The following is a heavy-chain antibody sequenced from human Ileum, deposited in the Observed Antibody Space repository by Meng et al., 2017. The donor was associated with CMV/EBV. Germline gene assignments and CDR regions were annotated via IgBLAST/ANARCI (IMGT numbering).Heavy chain of an antibody. V-gene: IGHV1-69*05. Sequence: SGGTFSSSAISWVRQAPGQGLEWMGGIIPIFGTANYAQKFQGRVTITTDESTSTAYMELSSLRSEDTAVYYCARGLSSSGWYHWFDPWGQGTLVTVSS. D-gene: IGHD6-19*01. CDR3: ARGLSSSGWYHWFDP. J-gene: IGHJ5*02. CDR1: GGTFSSSA. CDR2: IIPIFGTA.